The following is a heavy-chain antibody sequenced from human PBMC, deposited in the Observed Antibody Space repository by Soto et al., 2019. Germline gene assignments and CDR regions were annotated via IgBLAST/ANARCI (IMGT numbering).Heavy chain of an antibody. J-gene: IGHJ4*02. V-gene: IGHV1-3*01. D-gene: IGHD4-17*01. CDR1: GYTFTSYA. Sequence: GASVKVSCKASGYTFTSYAMHWVRQAPGQRLEWMGWINAGNGNTKYSQKFQGRVTITRDTSASTAYMELSSLRSEDTAAYYCARDRGDYEEVLDYWGQGTLVTVSS. CDR2: INAGNGNT. CDR3: ARDRGDYEEVLDY.